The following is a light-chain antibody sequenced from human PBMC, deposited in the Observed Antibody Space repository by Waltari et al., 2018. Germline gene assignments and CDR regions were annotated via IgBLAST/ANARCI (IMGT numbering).Light chain of an antibody. Sequence: QVVLTQSPPASASLGASVKLTCTLSSGHSRYGIAWHQQRPGTGPRYLMKVKGDGSHSKGDGVPDRFSGSSSGAERYLTISSLQSEDEADYYCQTWDAGIVVFGGGTKLTVL. J-gene: IGLJ2*01. CDR1: SGHSRYG. CDR2: VKGDGSH. CDR3: QTWDAGIVV. V-gene: IGLV4-69*02.